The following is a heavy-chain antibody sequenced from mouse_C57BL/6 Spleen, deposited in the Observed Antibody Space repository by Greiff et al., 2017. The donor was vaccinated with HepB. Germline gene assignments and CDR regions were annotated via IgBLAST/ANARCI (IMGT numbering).Heavy chain of an antibody. Sequence: VQLVESGAELVRPGTSVKVSCKASGYAFTNYLIEWVKQRPGQGLEWIGVINPGSGGTNYNEKFKGKATLTADKSSSTAYMQLSSLTSEDSAVYLCARRTTVWAFDYWGQGTTLTVSS. CDR1: GYAFTNYL. D-gene: IGHD1-1*01. J-gene: IGHJ2*01. CDR2: INPGSGGT. CDR3: ARRTTVWAFDY. V-gene: IGHV1-54*01.